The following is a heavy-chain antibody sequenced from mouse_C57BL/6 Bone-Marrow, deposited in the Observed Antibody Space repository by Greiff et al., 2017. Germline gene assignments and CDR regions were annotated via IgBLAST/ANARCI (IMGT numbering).Heavy chain of an antibody. CDR3: VKHSLAF. CDR1: GFSFNAYA. V-gene: IGHV10-1*01. J-gene: IGHJ3*01. CDR2: IRSKSNNYAK. Sequence: EVQLVESGGGLVQPKGSLKLSCAASGFSFNAYAMNWVRQAPGKGLEWVARIRSKSNNYAKYYANSVKDRFTIARDDSESMLYLQMTNLKTETTAMYYCVKHSLAFWGQGTLVTVSA.